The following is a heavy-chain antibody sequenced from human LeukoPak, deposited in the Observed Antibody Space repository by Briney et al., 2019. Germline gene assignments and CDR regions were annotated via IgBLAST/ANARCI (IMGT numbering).Heavy chain of an antibody. Sequence: SETLSLTCTVSGRSISSYYWSWLRQPPGKGLEWSGHIYYSGSTNYNASRKSRVTISVDTSKNQFSLTQSHVTAAEPAVYYSARAVCSGNFLGYWGQGTLVTVSS. CDR2: IYYSGST. V-gene: IGHV4-59*01. CDR1: GRSISSYY. J-gene: IGHJ4*02. D-gene: IGHD4-23*01. CDR3: ARAVCSGNFLGY.